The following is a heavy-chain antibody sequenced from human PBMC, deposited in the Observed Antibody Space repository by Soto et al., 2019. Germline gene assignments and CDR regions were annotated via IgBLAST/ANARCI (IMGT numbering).Heavy chain of an antibody. CDR1: GFTFSSYA. J-gene: IGHJ6*02. CDR2: ISFDGSNK. V-gene: IGHV3-30-3*01. Sequence: QVQLVESGGGVVQPGRSLRLSCAASGFTFSSYAMHWVRQAPGKGLEWVAVISFDGSNKYYAGSVKGRFTISRDNSKNTLYLQMISLRAEDTAVYYCARDWSNYVGSYYGMDVWGQGTTVTVSS. CDR3: ARDWSNYVGSYYGMDV. D-gene: IGHD4-4*01.